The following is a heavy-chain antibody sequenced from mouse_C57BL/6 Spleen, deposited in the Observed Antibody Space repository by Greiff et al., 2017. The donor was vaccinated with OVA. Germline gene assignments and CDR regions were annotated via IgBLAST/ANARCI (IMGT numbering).Heavy chain of an antibody. CDR3: TTKDYYGSSDY. CDR1: GFNIKDDY. Sequence: EVQVVESGAELVRPGASVKLSCTASGFNIKDDYMHWVKQRPEQGLEWIGWIDPENGDTEYASKFQGKATITADTSSNTAYLQLSSLTSEDTAVYYCTTKDYYGSSDYWGQGTTLTVSS. V-gene: IGHV14-4*01. CDR2: IDPENGDT. D-gene: IGHD1-1*01. J-gene: IGHJ2*01.